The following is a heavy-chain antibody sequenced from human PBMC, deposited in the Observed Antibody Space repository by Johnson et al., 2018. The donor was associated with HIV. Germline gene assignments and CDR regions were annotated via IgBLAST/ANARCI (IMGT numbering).Heavy chain of an antibody. CDR2: INWNGGST. Sequence: VQLVESGGGVVQPGRSLRLSCAASGFTFSSYAMHWVRQAPGKGLEWVSGINWNGGSTGYADSVKGRFTISRDNAKNSLYLQMNSLRAEDTALYYCARVHLPPRGAGRAYDAFDIWGKGTMVTVSS. CDR1: GFTFSSYA. D-gene: IGHD3-10*01. CDR3: ARVHLPPRGAGRAYDAFDI. V-gene: IGHV3-20*04. J-gene: IGHJ3*02.